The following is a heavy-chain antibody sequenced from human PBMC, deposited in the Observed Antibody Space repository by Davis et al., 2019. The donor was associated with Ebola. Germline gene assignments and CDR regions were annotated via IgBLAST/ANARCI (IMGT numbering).Heavy chain of an antibody. CDR1: GFTFRTYA. J-gene: IGHJ4*02. CDR2: ISWNSGSI. CDR3: AKGSLGSYYEYTDY. Sequence: SLKISCAASGFTFRTYAMHWVRQAPGKGLEWVSGISWNSGSIGYADSVKGRFTISRDNAKNSLYLQMNSLRAEDTALYYCAKGSLGSYYEYTDYWGQGTLVTVSS. D-gene: IGHD1-26*01. V-gene: IGHV3-9*01.